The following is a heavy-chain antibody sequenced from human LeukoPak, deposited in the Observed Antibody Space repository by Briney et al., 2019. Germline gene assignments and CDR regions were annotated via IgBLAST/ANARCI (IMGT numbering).Heavy chain of an antibody. CDR3: AARPAAAGTSDY. D-gene: IGHD6-13*01. V-gene: IGHV4-39*07. Sequence: TSETLSLTCTVSGGSISSSSYYWGWIRQPPGKGLEWIGSIYYSGSTYYNPSLKSRVTISVDTSKNQFSLKLSSVTAADTAVYYCAARPAAAGTSDYWGQGTLVTVSS. CDR2: IYYSGST. CDR1: GGSISSSSYY. J-gene: IGHJ4*02.